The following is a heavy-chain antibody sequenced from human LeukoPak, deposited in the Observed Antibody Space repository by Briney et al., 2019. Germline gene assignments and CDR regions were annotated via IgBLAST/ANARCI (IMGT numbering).Heavy chain of an antibody. J-gene: IGHJ5*02. CDR2: FDPEDGET. CDR1: GYTFTRYA. CDR3: AYLRRYCGGDCYSNWFDP. V-gene: IGHV1-24*01. D-gene: IGHD2-21*02. Sequence: ASVKVSCKTSGYTFTRYAMNWVRQAPGKGLEWMGGFDPEDGETIYAQKFQGRVTMTEDTSTDTAYMELSSLRSEDTAVYYCAYLRRYCGGDCYSNWFDPWGQGTLVTVSS.